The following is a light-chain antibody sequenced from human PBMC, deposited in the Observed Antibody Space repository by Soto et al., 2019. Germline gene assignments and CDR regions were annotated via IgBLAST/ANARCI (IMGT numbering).Light chain of an antibody. J-gene: IGKJ5*01. Sequence: EIVLTQSPGTLSLSPGERATLSCRASQSVNSNYLAWYQQKSGQAPRFLIYGASSRATGIPDRFSGSGSGTDFTLTISRLEAEDFAAYFCQQYGSSPITFGQGTRLEIK. CDR3: QQYGSSPIT. CDR2: GAS. V-gene: IGKV3-20*01. CDR1: QSVNSNY.